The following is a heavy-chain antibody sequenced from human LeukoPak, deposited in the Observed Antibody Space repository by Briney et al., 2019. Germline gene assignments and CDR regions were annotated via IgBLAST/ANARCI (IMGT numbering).Heavy chain of an antibody. CDR3: AREGFRVGAIGVVIDYWYFDL. V-gene: IGHV4-4*07. CDR1: GGSISSYY. CDR2: IYTSGST. Sequence: KPSETLSLTYTVSGGSISSYYWSWIPDPARKGLEYIGRIYTSGSTNYNPSPKSRGTMSVDTSKNQFSLKLSSVTAADTAVDYCAREGFRVGAIGVVIDYWYFDLWGRGTLVTVSS. J-gene: IGHJ2*01. D-gene: IGHD2-21*01.